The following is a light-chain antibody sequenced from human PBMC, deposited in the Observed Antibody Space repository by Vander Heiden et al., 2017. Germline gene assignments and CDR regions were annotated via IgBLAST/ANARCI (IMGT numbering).Light chain of an antibody. CDR1: SSDVGGYNY. Sequence: QSPLTQPASVSGSPGQSLTLSCTGTSSDVGGYNYSSWHQQHPSKTPKLMIYEVSNRPSGVPNRFSGSKCGNTASLTICGLQAEDEADYYCSSYTSSSTRVFGGGTKLTVL. V-gene: IGLV2-14*01. CDR2: EVS. CDR3: SSYTSSSTRV. J-gene: IGLJ2*01.